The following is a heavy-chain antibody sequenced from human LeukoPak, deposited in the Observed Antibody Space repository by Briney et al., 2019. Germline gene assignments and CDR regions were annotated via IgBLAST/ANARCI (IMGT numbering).Heavy chain of an antibody. CDR1: GGSISSYY. V-gene: IGHV4-59*01. CDR2: IYYSGST. J-gene: IGHJ5*02. D-gene: IGHD4-17*01. Sequence: SETLSLTCTVSGGSISSYYWSWIRQPPGKGLEWIGYIYYSGSTNYNPSLKSRVTISVDTSKNQFSLKLSSVTAADTAVYYCAKLDYGDYVWFDPWGQGNPGHRLL. CDR3: AKLDYGDYVWFDP.